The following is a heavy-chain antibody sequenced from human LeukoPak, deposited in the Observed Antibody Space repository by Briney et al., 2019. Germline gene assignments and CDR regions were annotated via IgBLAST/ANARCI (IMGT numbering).Heavy chain of an antibody. CDR1: GYTFTSYY. J-gene: IGHJ4*02. V-gene: IGHV1-46*01. CDR3: ARDELDEVVTAIPFDY. D-gene: IGHD2-21*02. CDR2: IKPSGGST. Sequence: ASVKVSCKASGYTFTSYYMHWVRQAPGQGLEWMGIIKPSGGSTSYAQKFQGRVTMTRDTSTSTVYMELSSLRSEDTAVYYCARDELDEVVTAIPFDYWGQGTLVTVSS.